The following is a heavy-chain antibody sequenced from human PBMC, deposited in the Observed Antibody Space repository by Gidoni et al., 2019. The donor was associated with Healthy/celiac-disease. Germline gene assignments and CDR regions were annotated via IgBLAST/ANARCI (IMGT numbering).Heavy chain of an antibody. CDR3: AREGPRHPRLSRRPLDYYYGMDV. V-gene: IGHV4-34*01. CDR2: INHSGST. CDR1: GGSFSGYY. D-gene: IGHD2-21*02. Sequence: QVQLQQWGAGLLKPSETLSLTCAVYGGSFSGYYWSWIRQPPGKGLEWIGEINHSGSTNYNPSLKSRVTISVDTSKNQFSLKLSSVTAADTAVYYCAREGPRHPRLSRRPLDYYYGMDVWGQGTTVTVSS. J-gene: IGHJ6*02.